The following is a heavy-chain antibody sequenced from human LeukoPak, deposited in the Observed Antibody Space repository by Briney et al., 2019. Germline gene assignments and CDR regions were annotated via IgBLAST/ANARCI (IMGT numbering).Heavy chain of an antibody. D-gene: IGHD3-16*02. J-gene: IGHJ4*02. V-gene: IGHV3-48*01. Sequence: GGSLRLSCAASGFTFNSYSMNWVRQAPGKGLEWLSYISSGSATIYYADSVKGRFTISRDNAKNSLYLQMNNLRPEDTAVYYCARDTANYDYVWGTYRYFDFWGQGTLVTVSS. CDR1: GFTFNSYS. CDR2: ISSGSATI. CDR3: ARDTANYDYVWGTYRYFDF.